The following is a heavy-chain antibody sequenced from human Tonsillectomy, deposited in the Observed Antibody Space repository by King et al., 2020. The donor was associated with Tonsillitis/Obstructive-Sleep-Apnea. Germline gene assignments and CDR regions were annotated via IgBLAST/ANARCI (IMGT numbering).Heavy chain of an antibody. J-gene: IGHJ4*02. CDR3: ARDGHENSSPFSFDY. D-gene: IGHD6-6*01. CDR1: GGSISSGGYY. Sequence: VQLQESGPGLVKPSQTLSLTCTVSGGSISSGGYYWSWIRQHPGKGLEWIGYIYYSGSTYYNPSLKSQVTISVDTSKNQFSLKLSSVTAADTAVYYCARDGHENSSPFSFDYWGQGTLVTVSS. CDR2: IYYSGST. V-gene: IGHV4-31*01.